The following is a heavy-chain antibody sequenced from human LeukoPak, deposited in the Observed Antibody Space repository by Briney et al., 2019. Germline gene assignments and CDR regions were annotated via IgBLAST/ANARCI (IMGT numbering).Heavy chain of an antibody. V-gene: IGHV1-69*13. Sequence: SVKVSCKASGYTFTSYGISWVRQAPGQGLEWMGGIIPIFGTANYAQKFQGRVTITADESTSTAYMELSSLRSEDTAVYYCARASDMITFGGVIENYYYYMDVWGKGTTVTISS. CDR3: ARASDMITFGGVIENYYYYMDV. D-gene: IGHD3-16*02. CDR2: IIPIFGTA. CDR1: GYTFTSYG. J-gene: IGHJ6*03.